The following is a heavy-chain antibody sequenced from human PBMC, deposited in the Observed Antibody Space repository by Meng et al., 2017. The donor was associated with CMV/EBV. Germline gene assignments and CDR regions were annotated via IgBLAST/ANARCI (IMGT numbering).Heavy chain of an antibody. CDR1: GFSFNYYG. Sequence: GGSLRLSCAASGFSFNYYGMHWVRQAPDKGLEWVAFIRYDGSNKYYADSVKGRFTISRDNSKNTLYLQINSLRSEDTAVYYCARVGSAYCSSTSFEFGVRYYYGMDVWGQGTTVTVSS. J-gene: IGHJ6*02. CDR2: IRYDGSNK. D-gene: IGHD2-2*01. V-gene: IGHV3-30*02. CDR3: ARVGSAYCSSTSFEFGVRYYYGMDV.